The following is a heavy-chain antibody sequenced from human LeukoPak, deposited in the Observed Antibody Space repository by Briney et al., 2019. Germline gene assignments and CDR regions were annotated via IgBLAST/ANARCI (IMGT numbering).Heavy chain of an antibody. J-gene: IGHJ3*02. V-gene: IGHV7-4-1*02. Sequence: GASVKVSCRTSGYTFINYQIHWVRQAPGQGLEWMGWINTNTGNPTYAQGFTGRFVFSLDTSVSTAYLQISSLKAEDTAVYYCAREIGSQGGDAFDIWGQGTMVTVSS. CDR1: GYTFINYQ. CDR2: INTNTGNP. CDR3: AREIGSQGGDAFDI. D-gene: IGHD3-10*01.